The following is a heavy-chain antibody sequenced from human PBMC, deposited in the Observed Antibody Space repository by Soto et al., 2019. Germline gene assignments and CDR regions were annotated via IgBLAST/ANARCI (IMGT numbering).Heavy chain of an antibody. CDR2: AYYSGSP. V-gene: IGHV4-31*03. D-gene: IGHD6-13*01. CDR3: ATGPDEIAAALST. Sequence: QVQLQESGPRRVKPSQTLSLTCTVSGASISSGTYYWSWIRQHPGKVLAWIGYAYYSGSPYYNPSLKSRITISIDTSKNQFSLKLSSVPAADTAVYYCATGPDEIAAALSTWGQGTLVTVSS. J-gene: IGHJ5*02. CDR1: GASISSGTYY.